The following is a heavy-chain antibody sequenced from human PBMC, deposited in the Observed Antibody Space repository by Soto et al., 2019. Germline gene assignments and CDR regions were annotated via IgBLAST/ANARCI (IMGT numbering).Heavy chain of an antibody. J-gene: IGHJ6*02. CDR1: VFTFISYG. CDR2: ISYDGSNK. V-gene: IGHV3-30*18. Sequence: GGSLKLSCSASVFTFISYGMHGVREAPGKALEWVAVISYDGSNKYYADSVKRRFTISRDNSKNTLYLQMNSLRAEDTAVYYCAKDDSSNSYGMKVWGQGNTVTVSS. CDR3: AKDDSSNSYGMKV. D-gene: IGHD3-22*01.